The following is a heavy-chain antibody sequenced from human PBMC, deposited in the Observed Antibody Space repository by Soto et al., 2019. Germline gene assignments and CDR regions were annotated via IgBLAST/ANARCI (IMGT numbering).Heavy chain of an antibody. CDR3: ASRSIPTYYFDY. V-gene: IGHV4-39*01. Sequence: SETLSLTCTVSGGSISSSSYYWGWIRQPPGKGLEWIGSIYYGGSTYYNLSLKSRVTISVDTSKNQFSLKLSSVTAADTAVYYCASRSIPTYYFDYWGQGTMVTVSS. D-gene: IGHD6-6*01. J-gene: IGHJ4*03. CDR2: IYYGGST. CDR1: GGSISSSSYY.